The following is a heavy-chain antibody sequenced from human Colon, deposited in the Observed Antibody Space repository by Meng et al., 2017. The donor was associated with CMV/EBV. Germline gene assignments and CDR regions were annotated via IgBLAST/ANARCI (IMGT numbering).Heavy chain of an antibody. D-gene: IGHD3-16*01. V-gene: IGHV1-2*02. CDR3: ARDLRGSEAFDF. CDR2: IHPNSGDT. Sequence: ASVKVSCKTSGYTFIGYYLHWVRQAPGQGLEWMGWIHPNSGDTKYAQRFHGRVTMTRDTSISTAYMELAGLISDDTAVYYCARDLRGSEAFDFWGQGTMVTVSS. CDR1: GYTFIGYY. J-gene: IGHJ3*01.